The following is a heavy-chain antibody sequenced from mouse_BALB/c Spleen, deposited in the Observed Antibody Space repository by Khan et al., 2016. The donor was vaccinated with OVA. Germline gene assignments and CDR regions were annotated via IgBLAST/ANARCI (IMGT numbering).Heavy chain of an antibody. D-gene: IGHD1-1*01. CDR1: GYSFTSYW. CDR3: ARGTTTSYWYFDV. V-gene: IGHV1-61*01. CDR2: IHPSDSET. Sequence: LQQSGAELVRPGTSVKLSCKASGYSFTSYWMNWVKQRPGQGLEWIGIIHPSDSETKLNQKFKDKATLTVNKSSSTAYMQLSSPTSEDAAVYDCARGTTTSYWYFDVWGAGITVTVSS. J-gene: IGHJ1*01.